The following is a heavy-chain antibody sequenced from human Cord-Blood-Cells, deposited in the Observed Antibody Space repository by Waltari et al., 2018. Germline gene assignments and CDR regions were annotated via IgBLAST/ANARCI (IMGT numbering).Heavy chain of an antibody. CDR2: IFSNDEK. D-gene: IGHD7-27*01. CDR3: VRIRAGDVRYWYFDL. CDR1: GFSLSNARMG. J-gene: IGHJ2*01. V-gene: IGHV2-26*01. Sequence: QVTLKESGPVLVKPTETLTLTCTVSGFSLSNARMGVSWIRQPPGKALEWLANIFSNDEKSYRTCLESRLTISKDTPKSQVVLTMTNMHPVDTATYYCVRIRAGDVRYWYFDLWGRGTLVTGSS.